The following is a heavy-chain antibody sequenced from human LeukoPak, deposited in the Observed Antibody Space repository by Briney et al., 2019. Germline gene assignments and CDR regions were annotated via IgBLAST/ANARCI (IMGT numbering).Heavy chain of an antibody. CDR2: INPNSGGT. D-gene: IGHD3-3*01. CDR3: ARSYYDFWSGYRPDY. CDR1: GYTFTGYY. Sequence: ASVKVSCKASGYTFTGYYMHWVRQAPGQGLEWMGWINPNSGGTNYAQKFQGRVTMTRDTSISTAYMELSRLRSDDTAVYYCARSYYDFWSGYRPDYWGQGTLVTVFS. J-gene: IGHJ4*02. V-gene: IGHV1-2*02.